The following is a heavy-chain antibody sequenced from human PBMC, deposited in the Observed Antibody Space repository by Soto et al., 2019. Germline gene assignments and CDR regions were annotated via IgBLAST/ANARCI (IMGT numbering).Heavy chain of an antibody. CDR3: AKSLAVAAGWFDP. CDR2: ISYDGGNA. J-gene: IGHJ5*02. D-gene: IGHD6-19*01. Sequence: QAQLVESGGGVVQPGRSLRLSCAASGFTFTSYGMHWVRQAPGKGLEWVAFISYDGGNAYYRDAVKGRFTISRDNSKNTVFLQMNSLRAEDTAVYFCAKSLAVAAGWFDPWGQGALVTVSS. CDR1: GFTFTSYG. V-gene: IGHV3-30*18.